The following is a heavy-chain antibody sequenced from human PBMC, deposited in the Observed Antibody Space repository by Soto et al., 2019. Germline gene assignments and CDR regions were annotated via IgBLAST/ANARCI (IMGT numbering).Heavy chain of an antibody. CDR1: GYTFTSYG. V-gene: IGHV1-18*01. CDR2: ISAYKGNT. J-gene: IGHJ4*02. Sequence: QVQLVQSGAEVKKPGASVKVSCKASGYTFTSYGIIWVRQAPGQGLEWMGWISAYKGNTNYAQKLQGRVTMTTDTSTSTAYMELRSLRSDDTAVYYCARGNAIAVARLEFDYWGQGTLVTVSS. D-gene: IGHD6-19*01. CDR3: ARGNAIAVARLEFDY.